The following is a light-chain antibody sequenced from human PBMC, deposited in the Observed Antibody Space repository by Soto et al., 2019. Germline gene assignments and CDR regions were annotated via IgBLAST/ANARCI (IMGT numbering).Light chain of an antibody. CDR2: AAS. J-gene: IGKJ4*01. Sequence: EIVMTQSPATLSVSPGERATLSCRASQSVTSNLAWYQQKLGQAPRLLIYAASTRATGIPGRFSGSGSGTEFTLTISSLQSEDFVVYYCQQYDKWPLTFGGGTKLEIK. CDR3: QQYDKWPLT. V-gene: IGKV3-15*01. CDR1: QSVTSN.